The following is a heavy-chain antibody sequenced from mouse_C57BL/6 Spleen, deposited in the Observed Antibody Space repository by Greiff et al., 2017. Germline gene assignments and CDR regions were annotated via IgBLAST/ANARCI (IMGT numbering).Heavy chain of an antibody. J-gene: IGHJ4*01. Sequence: KVVESGGGLVKPGGSLKLSCAASGFTFSSYAMSWVRQTPEKRLEWVATISDGGSYTYYPDNVKGRFTISRDNAKNNLYLQMSHLKSEDTAMYYCARDQVLDYWGQGTSVTVSS. CDR2: ISDGGSYT. D-gene: IGHD3-2*02. CDR3: ARDQVLDY. V-gene: IGHV5-4*01. CDR1: GFTFSSYA.